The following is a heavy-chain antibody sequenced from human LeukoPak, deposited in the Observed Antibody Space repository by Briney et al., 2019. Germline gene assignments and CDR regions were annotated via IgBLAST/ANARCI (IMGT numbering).Heavy chain of an antibody. CDR3: ARANWVHDC. J-gene: IGHJ4*02. Sequence: PSETLSLTCTVSGGSISTYYWTWIRQPPGKGLEWIVYIYYTGSTNYNPSLKSRVTISVDTSKNQFSLRLSSVTAADTAVYYCARANWVHDCWGQGTLVTVSS. CDR1: GGSISTYY. V-gene: IGHV4-59*01. D-gene: IGHD1-1*01. CDR2: IYYTGST.